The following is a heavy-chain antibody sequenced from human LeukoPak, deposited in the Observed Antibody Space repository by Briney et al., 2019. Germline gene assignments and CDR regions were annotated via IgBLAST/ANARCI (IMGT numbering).Heavy chain of an antibody. Sequence: GGSPRLSCAASGFMFSSHWMSWVRQAPGKGLEWVANIKQSGSEKYYVDSVKGRFTISRDNAKNSLYLQMNSLRAEDTAVYFCARDSADYGDYYFDYWGQGTLVTVSS. D-gene: IGHD4-17*01. CDR2: IKQSGSEK. J-gene: IGHJ4*02. CDR1: GFMFSSHW. CDR3: ARDSADYGDYYFDY. V-gene: IGHV3-7*03.